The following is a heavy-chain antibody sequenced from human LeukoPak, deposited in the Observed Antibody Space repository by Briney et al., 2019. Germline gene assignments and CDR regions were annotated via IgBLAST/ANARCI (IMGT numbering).Heavy chain of an antibody. D-gene: IGHD3-10*01. J-gene: IGHJ6*02. CDR1: GFTFSSSW. V-gene: IGHV3-7*01. Sequence: PGGSLRLSCAASGFTFSSSWMSWVRQAPGKGLEWVANIKQDGSEKYYVGSVKGRFTISRDNAKNSLYLQMNSLRAEDTAVYSCTRDRQGPKLYEMHVWGQGTTVTVSS. CDR2: IKQDGSEK. CDR3: TRDRQGPKLYEMHV.